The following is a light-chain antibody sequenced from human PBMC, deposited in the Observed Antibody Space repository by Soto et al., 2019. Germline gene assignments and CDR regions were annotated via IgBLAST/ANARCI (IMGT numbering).Light chain of an antibody. CDR1: QSVSSSY. CDR3: QQYGSSPRT. J-gene: IGKJ3*01. CDR2: GAS. Sequence: ELVLTQSPGTLSLSPGERATLSFRASQSVSSSYLAWYQQKPGQAPRLLIYGASSRATGIPDRFSGSGSGTDFTLTISRLEPEDFAVYYCQQYGSSPRTFGPGTKVDIK. V-gene: IGKV3-20*01.